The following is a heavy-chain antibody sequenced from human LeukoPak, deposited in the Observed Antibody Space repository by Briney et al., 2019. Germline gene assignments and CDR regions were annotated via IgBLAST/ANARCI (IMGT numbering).Heavy chain of an antibody. CDR1: GFTFSRYW. CDR2: INPDGTTR. D-gene: IGHD2-15*01. Sequence: GGSLRLSCAASGFTFSRYWMFWVRQAPGKGPLWVSRINPDGTTRNYADSVKGRFTISRDNTQSTLYLQMNSLRPEDTAVYHCGGFGYEAGVDLWGQGTLVSVSS. J-gene: IGHJ4*02. V-gene: IGHV3-74*01. CDR3: GGFGYEAGVDL.